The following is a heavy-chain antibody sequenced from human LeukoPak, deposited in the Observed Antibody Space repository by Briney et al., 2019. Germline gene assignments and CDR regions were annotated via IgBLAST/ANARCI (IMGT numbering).Heavy chain of an antibody. D-gene: IGHD4-17*01. J-gene: IGHJ5*02. CDR2: IYYSGST. CDR1: GGSLSSSSYY. V-gene: IGHV4-39*01. CDR3: AKNLTQDFCDHGRTLKTNGCDP. Sequence: SETLSLTCTVSGGSLSSSSYYWGWIRQPPGKGLEWIGSIYYSGSTYYNPSLKSRVTISVDTSKNQFSLKLSSVTAADTAVYYCAKNLTQDFCDHGRTLKTNGCDPWGQGTLVTVSS.